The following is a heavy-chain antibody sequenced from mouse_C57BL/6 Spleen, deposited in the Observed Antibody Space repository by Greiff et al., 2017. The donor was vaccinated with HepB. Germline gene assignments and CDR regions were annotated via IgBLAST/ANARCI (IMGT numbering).Heavy chain of an antibody. V-gene: IGHV3-6*01. D-gene: IGHD2-1*01. Sequence: EVKLMESGPGLVKPSQSLSLTCSVTGYSITSGYYWNWIRQFPGNKLEWMGYISYDGSNNYNPSLNNRISITLDTSKNQFFLKLNSVTTEDTATYYCARVYGNYVFDYWGQGTTLTVSS. CDR1: GYSITSGYY. CDR2: ISYDGSN. J-gene: IGHJ2*01. CDR3: ARVYGNYVFDY.